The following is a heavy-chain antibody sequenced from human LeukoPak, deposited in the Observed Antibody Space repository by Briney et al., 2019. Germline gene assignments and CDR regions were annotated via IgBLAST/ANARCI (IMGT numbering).Heavy chain of an antibody. D-gene: IGHD3-10*01. J-gene: IGHJ3*02. Sequence: SETLSLTCTVSGGSISSYYWSWIRQPAGKGLEWIGRIYTSGSTNYNPSLKSRVTMSVDTSKNQFSLKLSSVTAADTAVYYCARGRYYYGSGKAGAFDIWGQGTMVTASS. V-gene: IGHV4-4*07. CDR3: ARGRYYYGSGKAGAFDI. CDR1: GGSISSYY. CDR2: IYTSGST.